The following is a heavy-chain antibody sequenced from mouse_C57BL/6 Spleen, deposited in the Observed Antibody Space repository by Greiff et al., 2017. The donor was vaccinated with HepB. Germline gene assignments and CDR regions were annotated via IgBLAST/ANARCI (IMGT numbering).Heavy chain of an antibody. J-gene: IGHJ2*01. Sequence: DVKLVESGGDLVKPGGSLKLSCAASGFTFSSYGMSWVRQTPDKRLEWVATISSGGSYTYYPDSVKGRFTISRDNAKNTLYLQMSSLKSEYTAMYYCARHRDYDYWGQGTTLTVSS. V-gene: IGHV5-6*02. CDR1: GFTFSSYG. CDR3: ARHRDYDY. D-gene: IGHD1-1*01. CDR2: ISSGGSYT.